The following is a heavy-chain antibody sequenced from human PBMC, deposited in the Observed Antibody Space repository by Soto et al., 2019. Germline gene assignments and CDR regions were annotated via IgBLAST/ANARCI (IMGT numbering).Heavy chain of an antibody. V-gene: IGHV4-59*01. J-gene: IGHJ3*02. D-gene: IGHD5-18*01. CDR3: ARDGAADPSEYSYGYLACEI. CDR2: IYYSGST. CDR1: GGSISSYY. Sequence: SETLSLTCTVSGGSISSYYWSWIRQPPGKGLEWIGYIYYSGSTNYNPSLKSRVTISVDTSKNQFSLKLSSVNAADTAVYYCARDGAADPSEYSYGYLACEIWGQGTMVTVSS.